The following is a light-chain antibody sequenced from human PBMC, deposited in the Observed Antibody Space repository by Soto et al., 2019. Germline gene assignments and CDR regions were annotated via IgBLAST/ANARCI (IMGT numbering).Light chain of an antibody. V-gene: IGLV2-8*01. J-gene: IGLJ1*01. CDR3: SSYAGSDIYV. Sequence: QSALTQPPSASGSPGQSVTISRTGTSSDVGGYNSVSWYQHHPGKAPKLMIYEVTKRPSGVPDRFSGSKSANTASLTVSGLQAEDEADYYCSSYAGSDIYVFGTGTKVTVL. CDR2: EVT. CDR1: SSDVGGYNS.